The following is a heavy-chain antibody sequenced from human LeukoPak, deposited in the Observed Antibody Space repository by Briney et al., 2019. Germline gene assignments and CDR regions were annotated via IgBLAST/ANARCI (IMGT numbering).Heavy chain of an antibody. CDR3: ARVKVGATAWFDP. CDR1: GYTFTGYY. CDR2: INPNSGGT. Sequence: ASVKVSCKASGYTFTGYYMHWVRQALGQGLEWMGWINPNSGGTNYAQKFQGRVTMTRDTSISTAYMELSRLRSDDTAVYYCARVKVGATAWFDPWGQGTLVTVSS. D-gene: IGHD1-26*01. V-gene: IGHV1-2*02. J-gene: IGHJ5*02.